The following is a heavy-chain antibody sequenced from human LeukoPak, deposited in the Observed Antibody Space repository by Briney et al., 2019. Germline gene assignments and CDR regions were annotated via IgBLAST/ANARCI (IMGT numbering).Heavy chain of an antibody. Sequence: GSLRLSCAASGFTFSSYSMNWVRQAPGKGLEWVSSIVSSGSYIYYADSVKGRFTISRDNAKNSLYLQMNSLRAEDTAVYYCVRESGGYCSITSCYKGYFDYWGQGTLVTVSS. CDR3: VRESGGYCSITSCYKGYFDY. V-gene: IGHV3-21*01. D-gene: IGHD2-2*02. CDR2: IVSSGSYI. J-gene: IGHJ4*02. CDR1: GFTFSSYS.